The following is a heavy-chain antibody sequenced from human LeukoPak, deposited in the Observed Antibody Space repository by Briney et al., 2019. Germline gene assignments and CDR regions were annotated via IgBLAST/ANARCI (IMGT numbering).Heavy chain of an antibody. D-gene: IGHD2-2*02. V-gene: IGHV4-39*01. CDR1: GGSFSGYY. CDR2: IYYSGGT. CDR3: ARSRKNDCTSTSCYTDY. J-gene: IGHJ4*02. Sequence: PSETLSLTCAVYGGSFSGYYWGWIRQPPGKGLEWIGSIYYSGGTYYNPSLKSRGTISVDTSKNQFSLKLSSVTAADMAVYYCARSRKNDCTSTSCYTDYWGQGTLVTVSS.